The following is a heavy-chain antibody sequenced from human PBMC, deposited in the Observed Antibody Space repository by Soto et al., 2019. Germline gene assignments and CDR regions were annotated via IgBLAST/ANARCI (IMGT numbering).Heavy chain of an antibody. CDR1: GYSISSGYY. Sequence: SETLSLTCTVSGYSISSGYYWGWIRQPPGKGLEWIGSIYHSGSTYYNPSLKSRVTISVDTSKNQFSLKLSSVTAADTAVYYCAREDSDYGDDYWGQGTLVTVSS. CDR2: IYHSGST. J-gene: IGHJ4*02. D-gene: IGHD4-17*01. V-gene: IGHV4-38-2*02. CDR3: AREDSDYGDDY.